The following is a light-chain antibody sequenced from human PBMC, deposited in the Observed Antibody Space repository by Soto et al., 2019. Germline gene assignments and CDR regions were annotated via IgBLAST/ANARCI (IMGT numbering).Light chain of an antibody. Sequence: EIVLTQSPGTLSLSPGERATLSCMAVQIVSSTYLSWFHQKPGQAPRLLIYCASTRATGITARFSGSGSGTDSTLTISGLEPEDFALYYCQPYNNWPWTVGPGTKVEIK. J-gene: IGKJ1*01. V-gene: IGKV3-20*01. CDR3: QPYNNWPWT. CDR2: CAS. CDR1: QIVSSTY.